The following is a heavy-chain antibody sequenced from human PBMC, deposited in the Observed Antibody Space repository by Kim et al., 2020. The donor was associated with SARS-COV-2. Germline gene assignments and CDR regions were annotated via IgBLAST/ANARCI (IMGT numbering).Heavy chain of an antibody. J-gene: IGHJ5*02. V-gene: IGHV3-9*01. D-gene: IGHD3-3*01. Sequence: GGSLRLSCAASGFTFGDYAMHWVRQAPGKGLEWVSGISWNSGSIGYADSVKGRFTISRDNAKNSLYLQMNSLRAEDTALYYCAKDIKGGKYVLWSGYYTGGWFDPWGQGTPVTVSP. CDR1: GFTFGDYA. CDR3: AKDIKGGKYVLWSGYYTGGWFDP. CDR2: ISWNSGSI.